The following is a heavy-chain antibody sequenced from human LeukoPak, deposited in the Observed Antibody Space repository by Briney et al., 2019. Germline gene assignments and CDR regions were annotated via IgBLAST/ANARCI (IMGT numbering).Heavy chain of an antibody. V-gene: IGHV4-59*01. D-gene: IGHD2-15*01. Sequence: SETLSLTCTVSGGSIRSYYWSWIRQPPGKGLEWIGYIYYSGSTNYNPSLKSRVIISVDTSKNQFSLKLSSVTAADTAVYYCARSVGYCSGGSCYYFDYWGQGTLVTVSS. CDR3: ARSVGYCSGGSCYYFDY. J-gene: IGHJ4*02. CDR2: IYYSGST. CDR1: GGSIRSYY.